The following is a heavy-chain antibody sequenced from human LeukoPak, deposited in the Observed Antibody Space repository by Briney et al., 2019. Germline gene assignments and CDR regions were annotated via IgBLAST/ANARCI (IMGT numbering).Heavy chain of an antibody. V-gene: IGHV1-2*02. CDR3: AREYILTAYYGDY. D-gene: IGHD3-9*01. Sequence: ASVKVSCKASGFTFNAYNIHWVRQAPGQGLEWMGWINPKSGGANYAQKFQGRVTMTWDASISTAYMELSRLRSDDTAVYYCAREYILTAYYGDYWGQGTLVTVSS. CDR1: GFTFNAYN. J-gene: IGHJ4*02. CDR2: INPKSGGA.